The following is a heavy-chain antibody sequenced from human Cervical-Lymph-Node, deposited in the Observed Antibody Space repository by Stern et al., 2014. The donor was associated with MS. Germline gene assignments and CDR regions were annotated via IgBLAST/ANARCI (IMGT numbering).Heavy chain of an antibody. Sequence: QVQLQESGAEVRKPGASVKVSCKASGYTFISYGVSWVRQAPGQGLEWMGWVSAYNGNTNYAEKFHGRVTMTTETSTTTAYMELRSLRSDDTAVYYCVRAREGRYYYDSSGYYEYWGQGALVTVAS. V-gene: IGHV1-18*01. D-gene: IGHD3-22*01. CDR2: VSAYNGNT. CDR1: GYTFISYG. CDR3: VRAREGRYYYDSSGYYEY. J-gene: IGHJ4*02.